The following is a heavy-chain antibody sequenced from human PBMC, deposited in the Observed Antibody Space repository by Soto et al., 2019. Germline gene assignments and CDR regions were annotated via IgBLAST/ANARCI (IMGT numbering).Heavy chain of an antibody. CDR3: ARASGIMVAHNYFDC. Sequence: EVQLEESGGGLVQSGGSLRLSCEAFGFTFSTYTMNWVRQAPGKGLEWVSYISSSGRTISYADPVKGRFSISREHAKYSLYLQMNSLRDEDTAVYYCARASGIMVAHNYFDCWGQGTLVTVS. V-gene: IGHV3-48*02. D-gene: IGHD2-8*01. CDR2: ISSSGRTI. J-gene: IGHJ4*02. CDR1: GFTFSTYT.